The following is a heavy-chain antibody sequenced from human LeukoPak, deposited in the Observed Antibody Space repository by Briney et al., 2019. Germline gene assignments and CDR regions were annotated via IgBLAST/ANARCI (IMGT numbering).Heavy chain of an antibody. CDR1: GFTVSSNY. CDR3: ARSRGVSDY. V-gene: IGHV3-48*02. Sequence: GGSLRLSCAASGFTVSSNYMNWVRQAPGKGLEWVSYISTSSSTIYYADSVKGRFTISRDNAKNSLYLQMSSLRDDDTAVYFCARSRGVSDYWGQGTLVTVSS. J-gene: IGHJ4*02. D-gene: IGHD3-10*01. CDR2: ISTSSSTI.